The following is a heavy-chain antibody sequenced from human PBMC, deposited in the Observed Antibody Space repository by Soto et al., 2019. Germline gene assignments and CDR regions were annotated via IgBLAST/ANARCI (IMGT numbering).Heavy chain of an antibody. CDR3: ARHPLYSNYEGSGMDV. CDR2: IYPGDSDT. V-gene: IGHV5-51*01. Sequence: GESLKISCKGSGYSFTSYWIGWVRQMPGKGLEWMGIIYPGDSDTRYSPSFQGQVTISAGKSISTAYLQWSSLKASDTAMYYCARHPLYSNYEGSGMDVWGQGTTVTVSS. CDR1: GYSFTSYW. J-gene: IGHJ6*02. D-gene: IGHD4-4*01.